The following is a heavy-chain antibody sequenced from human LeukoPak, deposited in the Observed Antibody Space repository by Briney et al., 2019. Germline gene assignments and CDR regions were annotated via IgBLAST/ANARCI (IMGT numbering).Heavy chain of an antibody. J-gene: IGHJ4*02. CDR2: IIPIFGTA. D-gene: IGHD4-23*01. Sequence: SVKVSCKASGGTFSSYANSWGRHAPGQGLELKGGIIPIFGTAIYAQKFQGRVTITTDESTSTAYMELSSLRSEDTAVYYCAGSTVVKGSALDYWGQGTLVTASS. CDR1: GGTFSSYA. CDR3: AGSTVVKGSALDY. V-gene: IGHV1-69*05.